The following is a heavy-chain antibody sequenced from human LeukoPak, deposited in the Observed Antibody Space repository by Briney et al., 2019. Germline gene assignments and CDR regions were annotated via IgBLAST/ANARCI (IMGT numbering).Heavy chain of an antibody. CDR1: GFTVSSNY. CDR2: IYSGGST. Sequence: GGSLRLSCAASGFTVSSNYMSWVRQAPGKGLEWVSAIYSGGSTYYADSVKGRFTISRDNSKNTLYLQMNGLRAEDTAVYYCAGNYYYYMDVWGKGTTVTVSS. J-gene: IGHJ6*03. V-gene: IGHV3-53*01. CDR3: AGNYYYYMDV.